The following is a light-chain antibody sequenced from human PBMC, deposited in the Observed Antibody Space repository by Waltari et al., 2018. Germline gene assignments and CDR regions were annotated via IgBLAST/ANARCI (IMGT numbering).Light chain of an antibody. CDR1: QSVSSSY. CDR2: GAS. V-gene: IGKV3-20*01. CDR3: QQYGNSPIYT. J-gene: IGKJ2*01. Sequence: ESVMTLSPGTLSLSPGERATLSCRASQSVSSSYLAWYQQRPVQAPRLLIYGASSRATGVPDRFSASGSGTDFTLTISRLEPEDFAVYYCQQYGNSPIYTFGQGTKLEI.